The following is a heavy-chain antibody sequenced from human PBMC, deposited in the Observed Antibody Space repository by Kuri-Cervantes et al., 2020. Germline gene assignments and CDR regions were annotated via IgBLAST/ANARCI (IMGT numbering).Heavy chain of an antibody. J-gene: IGHJ3*02. D-gene: IGHD6-6*01. CDR2: IYSGGST. CDR1: GFTFSDYY. CDR3: ARDRRGEYSSSSGAFDI. V-gene: IGHV3-53*04. Sequence: GGSLRLSCAASGFTFSDYYMGWIRQAPGKGLEWVSVIYSGGSTYYADSVKGRFTISRHNSKNTLYLQMNSLRAEDTAVYFCARDRRGEYSSSSGAFDIWGQGTMVTVSS.